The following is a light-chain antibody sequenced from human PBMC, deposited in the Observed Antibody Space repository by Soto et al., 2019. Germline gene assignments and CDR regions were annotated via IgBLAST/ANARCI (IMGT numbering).Light chain of an antibody. CDR1: QSVDTNN. CDR3: QQYGGSPFT. J-gene: IGKJ3*01. V-gene: IGKV3-20*01. CDR2: GAS. Sequence: EIVLTQSPCTLSLSPGEGTTFSCRASQSVDTNNLAWYQQKPGRAPRLLIYGASNRATGIPDRFTGSGSGTDFTLTISRLEPEDFAVYYCQQYGGSPFTFGPGTKVDIK.